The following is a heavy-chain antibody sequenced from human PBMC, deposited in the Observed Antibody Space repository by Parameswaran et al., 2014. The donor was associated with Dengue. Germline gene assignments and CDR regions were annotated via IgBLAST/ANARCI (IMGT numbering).Heavy chain of an antibody. V-gene: IGHV3-74*01. J-gene: IGHJ4*02. Sequence: VRRGSQGRGWVWVSSTNSDGSNTNYADSVKGRFTISRDNAKNTLYLQMNSLRAEDTAVYYCTRGWYSFHYWGQGTLVTVSS. CDR2: TNSDGSNT. CDR3: TRGWYSFHY. D-gene: IGHD2-15*01.